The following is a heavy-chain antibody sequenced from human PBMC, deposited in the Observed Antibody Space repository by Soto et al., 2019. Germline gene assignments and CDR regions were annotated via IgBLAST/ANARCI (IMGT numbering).Heavy chain of an antibody. CDR2: IYYRVRT. CDR1: VRSICSGGYY. V-gene: IGHV4-31*03. CDR3: AELSPSSMDV. Sequence: SETLFLTCTVSVRSICSGGYYWSWIRQHPGKGLEWFGYIYYRVRTYYNPSLNSRDTISVDTTMNPFSLQVSPVPAAVSPVYFCAELSPSSMDVLGQRTTVTVSS. J-gene: IGHJ6*02. D-gene: IGHD3-10*01.